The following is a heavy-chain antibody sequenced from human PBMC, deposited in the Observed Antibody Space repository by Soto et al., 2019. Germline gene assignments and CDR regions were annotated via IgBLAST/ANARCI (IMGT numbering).Heavy chain of an antibody. CDR1: GYTFTSYA. CDR2: INAGNGNT. Sequence: ASVKVSCKASGYTFTSYAMHWVRQAPGQRLEWMGWINAGNGNTKYSQKFQGRVTITRDTSASTGYMELSSLRSEDTAVYYCARQGYCSGGSCYPQRWFDPWGQGTLVTVSS. D-gene: IGHD2-15*01. V-gene: IGHV1-3*01. CDR3: ARQGYCSGGSCYPQRWFDP. J-gene: IGHJ5*02.